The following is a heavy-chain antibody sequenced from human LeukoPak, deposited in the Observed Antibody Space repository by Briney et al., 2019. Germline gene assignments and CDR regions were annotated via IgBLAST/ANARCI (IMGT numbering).Heavy chain of an antibody. Sequence: GSLRLSCAASGFTFSSYAMSWVRQAPGKGLEWVSSISSSSSYIYYADSVKGRFTISRDNAKNSLYLQMNSLRAEDTAVYYCARDPEIVVVTATDAFDIWGQGTMVTVSS. D-gene: IGHD2-21*02. CDR2: ISSSSSYI. CDR1: GFTFSSYA. J-gene: IGHJ3*02. CDR3: ARDPEIVVVTATDAFDI. V-gene: IGHV3-21*01.